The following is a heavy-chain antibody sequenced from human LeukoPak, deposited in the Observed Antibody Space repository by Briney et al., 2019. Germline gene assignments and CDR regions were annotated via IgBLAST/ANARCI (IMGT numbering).Heavy chain of an antibody. D-gene: IGHD5-12*01. CDR3: ARGPSGYHNT. CDR2: ISSSSSYI. J-gene: IGHJ4*02. V-gene: IGHV3-21*01. Sequence: GGSLRLSCAASGFSFSSYSMNWVRQAPGKGLEWVSSISSSSSYIYYADSLKGRFTVSRDNAKNSLFLQMNSLRAEDTAVYYCARGPSGYHNTGGQGTLVTVSS. CDR1: GFSFSSYS.